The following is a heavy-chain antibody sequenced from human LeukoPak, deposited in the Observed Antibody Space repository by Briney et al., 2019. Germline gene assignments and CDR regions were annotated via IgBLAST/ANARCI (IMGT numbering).Heavy chain of an antibody. J-gene: IGHJ4*02. CDR2: ISYDGSNR. CDR1: GFTFSSYA. CDR3: ANPGGSYNY. D-gene: IGHD1-26*01. V-gene: IGHV3-30*04. Sequence: GGSLRLSCAASGFTFSSYAMHWVRQAPGKGLEWAAVISYDGSNRYYADSVKGRFTISRDNSKNTLYLQMNSLRAEDTAVYYCANPGGSYNYWGQGTLVTVSS.